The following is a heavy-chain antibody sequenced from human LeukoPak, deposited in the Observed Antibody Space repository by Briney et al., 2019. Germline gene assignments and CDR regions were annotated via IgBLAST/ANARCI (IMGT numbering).Heavy chain of an antibody. CDR1: GFTFSSYE. CDR3: ARDMDYYDSSGFHNYFDY. J-gene: IGHJ4*02. CDR2: SSSSGSTI. V-gene: IGHV3-48*03. Sequence: GGSLRLSCAASGFTFSSYEMNWVRQAPGKGLEWVSYSSSSGSTIYYADSVKGRFTISRDNAKNSLYLQMNSLRAEDTAVYYCARDMDYYDSSGFHNYFDYWGQGTLVTVSS. D-gene: IGHD3-22*01.